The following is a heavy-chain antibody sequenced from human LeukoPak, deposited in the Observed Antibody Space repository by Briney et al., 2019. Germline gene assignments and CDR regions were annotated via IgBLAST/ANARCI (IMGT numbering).Heavy chain of an antibody. CDR2: IIPILGIA. Sequence: GASVKVSCKASGGTFSSYAISRVRQAPGQGLEWMGRIIPILGIANYAQKFQGRVTITADKSTSTAYMELSSLRSEDTAVYYCARVHDSSGYSLDYWGQGTLVTVSS. V-gene: IGHV1-69*04. J-gene: IGHJ4*02. CDR1: GGTFSSYA. CDR3: ARVHDSSGYSLDY. D-gene: IGHD3-22*01.